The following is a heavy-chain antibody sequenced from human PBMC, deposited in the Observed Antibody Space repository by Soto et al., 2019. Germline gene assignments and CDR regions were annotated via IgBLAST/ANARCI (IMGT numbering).Heavy chain of an antibody. CDR2: IYYSGST. D-gene: IGHD3-16*02. V-gene: IGHV4-39*01. Sequence: SETLSLTCTVSGGSISSSSYYWGWIRQPPGKGLEWIGSIYYSGSTYYNPSLKSRVTISVDTSKNQFSLKLSSVTAADTAVYYCARQQGASYDYIWGSYRYTLDDAFDIWGQGTMVTVSS. CDR3: ARQQGASYDYIWGSYRYTLDDAFDI. J-gene: IGHJ3*02. CDR1: GGSISSSSYY.